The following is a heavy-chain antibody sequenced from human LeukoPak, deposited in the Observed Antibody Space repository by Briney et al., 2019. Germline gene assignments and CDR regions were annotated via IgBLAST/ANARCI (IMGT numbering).Heavy chain of an antibody. D-gene: IGHD1-26*01. V-gene: IGHV4-61*09. CDR1: GGSISSGGYY. Sequence: SQTLSLTCTVSGGSISSGGYYWSWIRQHPGKALEWIGYIYTSGSTNYNPSLKSRVTISVDTSKNQFSLKLSSVTAADTAVYYCARHKGGRYSGSYLDYWGQATLVTVSS. J-gene: IGHJ4*02. CDR3: ARHKGGRYSGSYLDY. CDR2: IYTSGST.